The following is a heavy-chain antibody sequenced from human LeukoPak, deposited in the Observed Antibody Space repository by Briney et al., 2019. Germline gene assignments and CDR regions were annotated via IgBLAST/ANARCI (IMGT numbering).Heavy chain of an antibody. CDR2: ISGGGGST. Sequence: GGSLRLSCAASGFTFSSYAMRWVRQAPGKGLEWVSAISGGGGSTYYADSVKGRFTISRDNSKNTLYLQMNSLRAEDTAVYYCAKDPSPWYSSGWYYFDYWGQGTLVTVSS. V-gene: IGHV3-23*01. D-gene: IGHD6-19*01. CDR3: AKDPSPWYSSGWYYFDY. CDR1: GFTFSSYA. J-gene: IGHJ4*02.